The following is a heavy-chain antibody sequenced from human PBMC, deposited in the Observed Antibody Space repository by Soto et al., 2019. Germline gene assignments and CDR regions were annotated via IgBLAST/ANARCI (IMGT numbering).Heavy chain of an antibody. V-gene: IGHV4-31*03. J-gene: IGHJ6*02. CDR3: ARDLERITMVRGVTHYGMDV. CDR2: IYYSGST. D-gene: IGHD3-10*01. Sequence: PSETLSLTCTVSGGSISSGGYYWSWIRQHPGKGLEWIGYIYYSGSTYYNPSLKSRVTISVDTSKNQFSLKLSSVTAADTAVYYCARDLERITMVRGVTHYGMDVWGQGTTVTVSS. CDR1: GGSISSGGYY.